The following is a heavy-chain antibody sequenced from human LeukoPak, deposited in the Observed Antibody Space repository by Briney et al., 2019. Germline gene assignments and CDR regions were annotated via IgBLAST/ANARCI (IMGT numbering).Heavy chain of an antibody. CDR3: ARMRTGLWGFQH. CDR2: IYTSGST. CDR1: GGSISSGTYY. D-gene: IGHD1-26*01. J-gene: IGHJ1*01. Sequence: SQTLSLTCTVSGGSISSGTYYWTWIRQPAGKGLEWIGRIYTSGSTNYNPSLKSRVTISVDTSKNQFSLKLSSVTAADTALYYCARMRTGLWGFQHWGQGTLVTVSS. V-gene: IGHV4-61*02.